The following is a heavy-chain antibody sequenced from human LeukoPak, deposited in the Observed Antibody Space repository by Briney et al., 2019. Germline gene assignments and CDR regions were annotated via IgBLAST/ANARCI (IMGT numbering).Heavy chain of an antibody. CDR2: ISGSGGGT. D-gene: IGHD6-13*01. CDR3: AKGSLYSSSWYYFDY. CDR1: GFTFSSYA. J-gene: IGHJ4*02. Sequence: GGSLRLSCAASGFTFSSYAMSWVRQAPGKGLEWVSAISGSGGGTYYADSVKGRFTISRDNSKNTLYLQMNSLRAEDTAVYYCAKGSLYSSSWYYFDYWGQGTLVTVSS. V-gene: IGHV3-23*01.